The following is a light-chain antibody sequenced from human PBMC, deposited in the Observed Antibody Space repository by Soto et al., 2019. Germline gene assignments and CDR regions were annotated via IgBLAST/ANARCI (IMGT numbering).Light chain of an antibody. CDR3: QQYGSSPVT. Sequence: DIVLTQSPGTLSLSVGERAALSCRASRSVTDTYLAWYQQKPGQAPRLIIYGTSIKATGISDRFTGSGSGTDFTLTISRLASEDFAVYYCQQYGSSPVTFGGGTRVEI. V-gene: IGKV3-20*01. J-gene: IGKJ4*01. CDR2: GTS. CDR1: RSVTDTY.